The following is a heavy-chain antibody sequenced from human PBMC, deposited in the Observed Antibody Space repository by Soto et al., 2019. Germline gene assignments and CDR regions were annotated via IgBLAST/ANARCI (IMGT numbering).Heavy chain of an antibody. J-gene: IGHJ6*02. V-gene: IGHV3-13*01. CDR3: ASAPPPGYCSGGSCCPWDYYYGMDV. D-gene: IGHD2-15*01. CDR1: GFTFSSYD. CDR2: IGTAGDT. Sequence: RVSLGLSCAASGFTFSSYDMHWVRQATGKGLEWVSAIGTAGDTYYPGSVKGRFTISRGNAKNSLYLQMNSLRAEDTAVYYCASAPPPGYCSGGSCCPWDYYYGMDVWGQGTTVT.